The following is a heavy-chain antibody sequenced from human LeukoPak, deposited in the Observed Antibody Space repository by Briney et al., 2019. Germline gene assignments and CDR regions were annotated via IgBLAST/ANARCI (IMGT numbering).Heavy chain of an antibody. CDR2: IKSKTDGGTT. D-gene: IGHD2-15*01. V-gene: IGHV3-15*01. Sequence: GGSLRLSCAASGFTFSNAWMSWVRQAPGKGLEWVGRIKSKTDGGTTDYAAPVKGRFTISRDDSKNTLYLQLNSLKTEDTAVYYCTTGGVVVVVAATLADYWGQGTLVTVSS. CDR1: GFTFSNAW. J-gene: IGHJ4*02. CDR3: TTGGVVVVVAATLADY.